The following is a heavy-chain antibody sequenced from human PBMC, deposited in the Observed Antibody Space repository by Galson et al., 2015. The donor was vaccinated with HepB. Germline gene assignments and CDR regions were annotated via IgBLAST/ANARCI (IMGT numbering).Heavy chain of an antibody. CDR1: GFTFSSYA. CDR2: ISYDGSNK. CDR3: ARGPLVVVTASPPHY. Sequence: SLRLSCAASGFTFSSYAMHWVRQAPGKGLEWVAVISYDGSNKYYADSVKGRFTISRDNSKNTLYLQMNSLRAEDTAVYYCARGPLVVVTASPPHYWGQGTLVTVSS. D-gene: IGHD2-21*02. V-gene: IGHV3-30-3*01. J-gene: IGHJ4*02.